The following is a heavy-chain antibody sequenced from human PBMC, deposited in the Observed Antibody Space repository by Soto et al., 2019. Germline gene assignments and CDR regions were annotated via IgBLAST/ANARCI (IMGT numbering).Heavy chain of an antibody. V-gene: IGHV3-21*01. CDR2: ISSSSSYI. D-gene: IGHD6-6*01. J-gene: IGHJ4*02. Sequence: EVQLVESGGGLVKPGGSLRLSCAASGFTFSSYSMNWVRQAPGKGVEWVSSISSSSSYIYYADSVKGRFTISRDNAKNSLYLQMNSLRAEDTAVYYCARDSSSYFDYWGQGTLVTVSS. CDR3: ARDSSSYFDY. CDR1: GFTFSSYS.